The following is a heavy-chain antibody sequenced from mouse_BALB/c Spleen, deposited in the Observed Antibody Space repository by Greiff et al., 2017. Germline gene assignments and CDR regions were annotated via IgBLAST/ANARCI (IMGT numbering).Heavy chain of an antibody. J-gene: IGHJ3*01. D-gene: IGHD2-4*01. CDR2: ISSGSSTI. V-gene: IGHV5-17*02. CDR3: ARFYDYDERAWFAY. CDR1: GFTFSSFG. Sequence: EVQGVESGGGLLQPGGSRKLSCAASGFTFSSFGMHWVRQAPEKGLEWVAYISSGSSTIYYADTVKGRFTISRDNPKNTLFLQMTSLRAEDTAMYYCARFYDYDERAWFAYWGQGTLVTVSA.